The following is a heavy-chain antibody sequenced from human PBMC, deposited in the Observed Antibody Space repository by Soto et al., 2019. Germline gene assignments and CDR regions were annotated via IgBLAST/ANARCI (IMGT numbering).Heavy chain of an antibody. CDR2: ISAYNGNT. CDR1: GYTLTSYG. D-gene: IGHD1-1*01. J-gene: IGHJ6*02. Sequence: ASGKVSCNASGYTLTSYGISWVRQAPGQGLEWMGWISAYNGNTNYAQKLQGRVTMTTDTSTSTAYMELRSLRSDDTAVYYCARWKDNQYYYGMDVWGQGTTVTVSS. V-gene: IGHV1-18*04. CDR3: ARWKDNQYYYGMDV.